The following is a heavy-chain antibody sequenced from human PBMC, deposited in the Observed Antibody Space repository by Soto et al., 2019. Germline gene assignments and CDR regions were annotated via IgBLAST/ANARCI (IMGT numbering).Heavy chain of an antibody. D-gene: IGHD3-16*02. CDR1: GFTFGYYA. CDR2: IRSKAYGVTT. V-gene: IGHV3-49*04. CDR3: TRGNRTYGMDV. Sequence: GGSLLLSCTCSGFTFGYYAMSWVRRAPGKGLDFLGFIRSKAYGVTTEWAASVRGRFTFSRDDSKRIAYLQMNSLKTEDTGVYWCTRGNRTYGMDVWGQGTTVTVSS. J-gene: IGHJ6*02.